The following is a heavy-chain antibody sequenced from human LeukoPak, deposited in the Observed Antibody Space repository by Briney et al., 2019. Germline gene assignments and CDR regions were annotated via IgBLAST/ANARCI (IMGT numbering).Heavy chain of an antibody. D-gene: IGHD3-10*01. CDR2: INLDRSEK. CDR1: GFSFSSHW. CDR3: ARDHVVRGLVWAH. J-gene: IGHJ4*02. V-gene: IGHV3-7*05. Sequence: GGSLRLSCAASGFSFSSHWMGWVRQAPGKGLEWVAVINLDRSEKYYVDSVKGRLSISRDNAGNSLYLQMNSLRADDAAVYYCARDHVVRGLVWAHWGQGTLLTVSS.